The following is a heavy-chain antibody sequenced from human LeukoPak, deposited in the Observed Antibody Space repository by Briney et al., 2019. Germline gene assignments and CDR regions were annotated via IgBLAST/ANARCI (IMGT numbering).Heavy chain of an antibody. V-gene: IGHV1-2*02. D-gene: IGHD3-22*01. CDR2: INPNSGGT. Sequence: ASVKVSCKASEYTFTGYYMHWVRQAPGQGLEWMGWINPNSGGTNYAQKFQGRVTMTRDTSISTAYMELSRLRSDDTAVYYCARFGVVVHPYYFDYWGQGTLVTVSS. J-gene: IGHJ4*02. CDR1: EYTFTGYY. CDR3: ARFGVVVHPYYFDY.